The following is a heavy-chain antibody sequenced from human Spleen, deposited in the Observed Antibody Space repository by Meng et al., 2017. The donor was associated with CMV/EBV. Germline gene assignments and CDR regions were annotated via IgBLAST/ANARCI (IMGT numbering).Heavy chain of an antibody. CDR3: ARDRSSSSEWWDNYYYPMDV. Sequence: GGSLRLSCAASGFIVSSDNMNWVRQSPGKGLEWVSIIYIDGSTSYAASVKGRFTISRDISKNTLNLQMNSLRAEDTAIYYCARDRSSSSEWWDNYYYPMDVWGQGTTVTVSS. CDR1: GFIVSSDN. V-gene: IGHV3-53*01. CDR2: IYIDGST. J-gene: IGHJ6*02. D-gene: IGHD6-6*01.